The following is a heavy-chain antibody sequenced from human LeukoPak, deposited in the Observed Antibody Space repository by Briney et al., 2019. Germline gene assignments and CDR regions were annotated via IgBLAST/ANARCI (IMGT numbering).Heavy chain of an antibody. CDR2: INHSGST. V-gene: IGHV4-34*01. Sequence: PSETLSLTCAVDGGSFSGYYWSWIRQPPGKGLEWIGEINHSGSTNYNPSLKSRVTISVDTSKNQFSLKLSSVTAADTAVYYCARAETLEYYYDSSGYYHFDYWGQGTLVTVSS. CDR3: ARAETLEYYYDSSGYYHFDY. CDR1: GGSFSGYY. D-gene: IGHD3-22*01. J-gene: IGHJ4*02.